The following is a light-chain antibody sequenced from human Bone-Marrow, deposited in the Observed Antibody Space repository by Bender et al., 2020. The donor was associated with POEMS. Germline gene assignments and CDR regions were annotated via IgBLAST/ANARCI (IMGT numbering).Light chain of an antibody. V-gene: IGLV2-11*01. Sequence: QSALTQPRSVSWSPGQSVTISCTGTSSDVGGYKYVSWYQQHPGKAPKLMIYDVSERPSGVPDRFSGSKSGNTASLTISGLQAEDEADYYCCSYAGSYTYVLFGGGTKLTVL. CDR1: SSDVGGYKY. CDR2: DVS. J-gene: IGLJ2*01. CDR3: CSYAGSYTYVL.